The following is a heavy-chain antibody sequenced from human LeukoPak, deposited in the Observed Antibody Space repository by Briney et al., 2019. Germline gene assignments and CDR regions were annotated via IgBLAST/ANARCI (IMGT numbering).Heavy chain of an antibody. V-gene: IGHV3-23*01. Sequence: WYLRLSCAASGFTFSSYAMSWLRQAPGKGLEGVSAISGSGGSTYYADSVKGRFTISRDNSKNTLYLKMNSLRAEDTAVYYCAKDPSLARSYYYYYYMDVWGKGTTVTVSS. CDR1: GFTFSSYA. CDR3: AKDPSLARSYYYYYYMDV. J-gene: IGHJ6*03. CDR2: ISGSGGST.